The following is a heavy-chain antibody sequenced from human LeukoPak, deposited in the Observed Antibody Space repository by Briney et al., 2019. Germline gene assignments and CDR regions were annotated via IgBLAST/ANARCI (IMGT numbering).Heavy chain of an antibody. V-gene: IGHV1-2*02. CDR3: ARPDFSGSNEYFQH. J-gene: IGHJ1*01. Sequence: ASVTVSCKSSGYTFTDYYMHWVRQAPGQGLEWMGWINPKSGGTNYAQNFQGRVTMTRNTSISTAYMELRSLRSDDTAVYYCARPDFSGSNEYFQHWGQGTLVTVSS. CDR1: GYTFTDYY. D-gene: IGHD1-26*01. CDR2: INPKSGGT.